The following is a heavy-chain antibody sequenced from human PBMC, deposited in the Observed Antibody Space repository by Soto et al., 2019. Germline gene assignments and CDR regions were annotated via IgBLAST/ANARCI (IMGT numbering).Heavy chain of an antibody. J-gene: IGHJ4*02. CDR2: ISTSSAYI. V-gene: IGHV3-21*01. Sequence: VQLVESGGGLVKPGGSLRLSCAASGFTFSSYSMNWVRQAPGKGLEWVSSISTSSAYIYYAESVKGRFTISRDNARNTRYLQVKSLRAEDRAVYYGAGGAKRGVPRVDYWGQGTLVTVSS. CDR1: GFTFSSYS. D-gene: IGHD3-16*01. CDR3: AGGAKRGVPRVDY.